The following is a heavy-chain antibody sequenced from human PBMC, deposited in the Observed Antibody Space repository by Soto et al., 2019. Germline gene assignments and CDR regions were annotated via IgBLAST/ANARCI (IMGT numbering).Heavy chain of an antibody. D-gene: IGHD6-13*01. V-gene: IGHV2-5*02. Sequence: SGPTLVNPTQTLTLTCTFSGFSLSTSGVGVGWIRQPPGKALEWLALIYWDDDKRYSPSLKSRLTITKDTSKNQVVLTMTNMDPVDTATYYCAPIREGYSSSPGGFDPWGQGTLVTVSS. CDR2: IYWDDDK. CDR3: APIREGYSSSPGGFDP. J-gene: IGHJ5*02. CDR1: GFSLSTSGVG.